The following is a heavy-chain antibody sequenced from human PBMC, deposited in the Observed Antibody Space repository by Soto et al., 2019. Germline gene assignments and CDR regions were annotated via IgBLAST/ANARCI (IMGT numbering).Heavy chain of an antibody. V-gene: IGHV3-48*01. CDR1: GFTFSSYS. J-gene: IGHJ4*02. Sequence: PGGSLRLSCAASGFTFSSYSRNWVRQAPGKGLEWVSYISSSSSTIYYADSVKGGFTISRDNAKNSLYLQMNSLRAEDTAVYYCARVMITLGGVIVPSNYWGQGTLVTVSS. CDR3: ARVMITLGGVIVPSNY. CDR2: ISSSSSTI. D-gene: IGHD3-16*02.